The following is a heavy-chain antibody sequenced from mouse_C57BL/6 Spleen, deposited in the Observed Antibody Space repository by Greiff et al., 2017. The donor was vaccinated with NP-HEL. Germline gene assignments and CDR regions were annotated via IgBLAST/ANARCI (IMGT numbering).Heavy chain of an antibody. J-gene: IGHJ3*01. CDR3: ARDDYVAY. D-gene: IGHD1-1*01. CDR2: INPSSGYT. CDR1: GYTFPSYT. Sequence: VQRVESGAELARPGASVKMSCKASGYTFPSYTMHWVTQRPGQGLEWIGYINPSSGYTKYNQKFKDKATLTADKSSSTAYMQLSSLTSEDSAVYYCARDDYVAYWGQGTLVTVSA. V-gene: IGHV1-4*01.